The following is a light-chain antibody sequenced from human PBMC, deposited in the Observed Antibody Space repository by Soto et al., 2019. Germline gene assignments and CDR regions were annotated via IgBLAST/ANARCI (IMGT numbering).Light chain of an antibody. CDR1: QSVSSN. Sequence: EIVMTQSQGTLSLSPGEGATLSCRASQSVSSNLAWYQQKPGQAPRLLIYAASTRATGIPARFTGSGSGTEFTLTISGLQSDDFGVYYCQQYSSWPLTFGGGTKVEIK. CDR3: QQYSSWPLT. J-gene: IGKJ4*01. CDR2: AAS. V-gene: IGKV3-15*01.